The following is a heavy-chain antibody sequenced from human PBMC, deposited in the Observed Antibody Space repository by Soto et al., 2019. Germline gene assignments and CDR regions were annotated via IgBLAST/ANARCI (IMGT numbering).Heavy chain of an antibody. CDR1: GYSFISYW. CDR3: ARIIGYCRNNDCSWTFDI. Sequence: GESLKISCKTSGYSFISYWVAWVRQKPGKGLEWMGTFYPGDSTSTYSPSFQGQVTISVDRSISTAYLHLSSLKASDTAMYYCARIIGYCRNNDCSWTFDIWGQGTTVTVSS. V-gene: IGHV5-51*01. J-gene: IGHJ3*02. CDR2: FYPGDSTS. D-gene: IGHD2-2*03.